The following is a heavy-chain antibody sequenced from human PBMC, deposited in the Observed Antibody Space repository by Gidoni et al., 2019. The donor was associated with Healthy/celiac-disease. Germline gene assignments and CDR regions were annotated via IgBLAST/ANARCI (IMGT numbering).Heavy chain of an antibody. CDR3: ARGATFVVVPAATYNWFDP. V-gene: IGHV1-69*01. CDR1: GGTFSSYA. J-gene: IGHJ5*02. CDR2: IIPIFGTA. Sequence: QVQLVQSGAEVKKPGSSVKVSCKASGGTFSSYAISWVRQAPGQGLEWMGGIIPIFGTANYAQKFQGRVTITADESTSTAYMELSSLRSEDTAVYYCARGATFVVVPAATYNWFDPWGQGTLVTVSS. D-gene: IGHD2-2*01.